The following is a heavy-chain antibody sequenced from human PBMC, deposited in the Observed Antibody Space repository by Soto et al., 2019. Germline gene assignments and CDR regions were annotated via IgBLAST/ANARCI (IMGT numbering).Heavy chain of an antibody. V-gene: IGHV3-23*01. D-gene: IGHD3-9*01. CDR3: ATRTGPYDILTGYYHDY. CDR1: GFTFSSYA. J-gene: IGHJ4*02. CDR2: ISGSGGST. Sequence: PGGSLRLSCAASGFTFSSYAMSWVRQAPGKGLEWVSAISGSGGSTYYADSVKGRFTISRDNSKNTLYLQMNSLRAEDTAVYYCATRTGPYDILTGYYHDYWGQGTLVTVSS.